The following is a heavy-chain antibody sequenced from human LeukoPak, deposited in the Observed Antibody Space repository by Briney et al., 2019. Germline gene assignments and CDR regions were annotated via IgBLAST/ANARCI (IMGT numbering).Heavy chain of an antibody. CDR3: ARGGLMVRGVTYFDY. J-gene: IGHJ4*02. D-gene: IGHD3-10*01. Sequence: GGSLRLSCAASGFTFSSYSMNWVRQAPGKGLEWVSSISSSSSYIYYADSVKGRFTISRDNAKNSLYLQMNSLRAEDTAVYYCARGGLMVRGVTYFDYWGQGTLVTIFS. CDR1: GFTFSSYS. CDR2: ISSSSSYI. V-gene: IGHV3-21*01.